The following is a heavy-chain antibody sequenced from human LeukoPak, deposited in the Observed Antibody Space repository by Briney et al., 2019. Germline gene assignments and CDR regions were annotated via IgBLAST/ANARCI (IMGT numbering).Heavy chain of an antibody. CDR3: GRDRGLDDTFDI. Sequence: SETLSLTCTVSGGSIGSSSYYWGWIRQPPGKGLEWIGSIYYSGSTYYNPSLKSRVTISVDTSKNQFSLKLSSVTAADTAVYYCGRDRGLDDTFDIWGQGTMVTVSS. J-gene: IGHJ3*02. V-gene: IGHV4-39*07. CDR2: IYYSGST. D-gene: IGHD3-10*01. CDR1: GGSIGSSSYY.